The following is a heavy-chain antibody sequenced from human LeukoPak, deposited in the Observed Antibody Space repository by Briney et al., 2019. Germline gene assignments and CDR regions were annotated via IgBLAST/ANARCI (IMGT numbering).Heavy chain of an antibody. Sequence: GGSLRLSCAASGFTFSTYAMHWVRQAPGRGLEWVSGISWNSGSIGYADSVKGRFTISRDNAKNSLYLQMNSLRAEDTALYYCAKDRSAMIVALEYFQHWGQGTLVTVSS. D-gene: IGHD3-22*01. V-gene: IGHV3-9*01. J-gene: IGHJ1*01. CDR1: GFTFSTYA. CDR3: AKDRSAMIVALEYFQH. CDR2: ISWNSGSI.